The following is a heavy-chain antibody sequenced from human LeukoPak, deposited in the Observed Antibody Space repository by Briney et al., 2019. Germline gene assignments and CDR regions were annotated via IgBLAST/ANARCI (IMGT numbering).Heavy chain of an antibody. J-gene: IGHJ4*02. CDR1: GYTFTGYY. Sequence: ASVKVSCKASGYTFTGYYLHWVRQAPGQGLDWMGWINPNSGGTNYAQKFQGRVTMTGDTSINTAYMELSRLSSDDTAIYFCAGRPDTAIVAIFDYWGQGTLVTVSS. V-gene: IGHV1-2*02. CDR3: AGRPDTAIVAIFDY. CDR2: INPNSGGT. D-gene: IGHD5-18*01.